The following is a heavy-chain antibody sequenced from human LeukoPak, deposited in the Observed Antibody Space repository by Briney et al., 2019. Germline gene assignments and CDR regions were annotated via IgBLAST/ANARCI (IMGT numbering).Heavy chain of an antibody. V-gene: IGHV3-11*01. J-gene: IGHJ4*02. Sequence: PGGSLRLSCAASGFVVSSNYMTWIRQAPGKGLEWVSSISSDGGAMYYADSVKGRFTVSRDNARNSLYLQMNSLSAEDTAVYFCARAALLTGGGYHFDSWGQGTLVTVSS. CDR1: GFVVSSNY. D-gene: IGHD7-27*01. CDR3: ARAALLTGGGYHFDS. CDR2: ISSDGGAM.